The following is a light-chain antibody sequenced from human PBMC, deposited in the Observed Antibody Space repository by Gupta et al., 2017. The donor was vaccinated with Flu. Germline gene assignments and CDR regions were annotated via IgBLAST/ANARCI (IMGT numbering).Light chain of an antibody. Sequence: DIQLTQSPSSLSASVGDRVTITCRASQDIRSGLGWFQQKPGTPPKRLIFATSTLQTRVPSRFSGCGSGTEFSLTIIRLQPEDFATYYCLHHCSPSAFGQGTKLEIK. J-gene: IGKJ2*01. CDR1: QDIRSG. V-gene: IGKV1-17*01. CDR2: ATS. CDR3: LHHCSPSA.